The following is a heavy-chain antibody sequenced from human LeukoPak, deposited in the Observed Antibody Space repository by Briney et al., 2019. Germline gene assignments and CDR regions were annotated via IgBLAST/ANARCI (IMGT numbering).Heavy chain of an antibody. J-gene: IGHJ5*02. CDR2: ISHDGMNA. Sequence: GGSLRLSCAASGLHFRGTAMSWVRQAPGKGLEWVSAISHDGMNAYYADSVKGRFTISRDNSKQTVSLEMSSLTAADTGVYYCAKDGAQYSSGPECDPRGQGALVTVSP. V-gene: IGHV3-23*01. D-gene: IGHD6-19*01. CDR1: GLHFRGTA. CDR3: AKDGAQYSSGPECDP.